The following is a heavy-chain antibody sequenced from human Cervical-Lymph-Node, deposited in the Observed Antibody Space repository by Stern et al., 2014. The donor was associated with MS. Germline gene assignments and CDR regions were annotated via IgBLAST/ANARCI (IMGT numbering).Heavy chain of an antibody. J-gene: IGHJ4*02. Sequence: VQLVESGAEVKKPGSSVKVSCKASGGTFNTNVISWVRQAPGQGLEWMGGIIPIFGTALSAQKFQGRVTITANDSTRAPYMELSSLRSEDTAVYYCARAAYSTSSYNYWGQGTLVIVSS. CDR1: GGTFNTNV. D-gene: IGHD6-6*01. CDR2: IIPIFGTA. CDR3: ARAAYSTSSYNY. V-gene: IGHV1-69*01.